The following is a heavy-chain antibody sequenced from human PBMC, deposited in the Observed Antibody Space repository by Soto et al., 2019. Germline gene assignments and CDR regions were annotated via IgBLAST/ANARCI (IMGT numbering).Heavy chain of an antibody. D-gene: IGHD5-12*01. J-gene: IGHJ5*02. CDR2: IIPIFGTA. CDR1: GGTFSSYA. V-gene: IGHV1-69*12. Sequence: QVQLVQSGAEVKKPGSSVKVSCKASGGTFSSYAISWVRQAPGQGLEWMGGIIPIFGTANYAQKFQGRVTITADESTSTAYMDLSSLRSEDTGVYYCARDQSGPDLGWFDPWGQGTLVTVSS. CDR3: ARDQSGPDLGWFDP.